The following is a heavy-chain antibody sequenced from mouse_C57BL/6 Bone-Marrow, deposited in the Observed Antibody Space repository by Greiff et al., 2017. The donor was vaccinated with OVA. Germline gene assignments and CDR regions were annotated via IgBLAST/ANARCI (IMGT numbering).Heavy chain of an antibody. V-gene: IGHV1-56*01. CDR3: ARSLRPAWFAY. J-gene: IGHJ3*01. Sequence: QVQLQQPGAELVKPGASVKLSCKAPGYTFTSHWMQWVRQRPGQGLEWIGEIFPGSGSTYYNEKFKGKATLTVDTSSSTAYMQLSSLTSADSSVYFCARSLRPAWFAYWGQGTLVTVSA. CDR1: GYTFTSHW. D-gene: IGHD1-2*01. CDR2: IFPGSGST.